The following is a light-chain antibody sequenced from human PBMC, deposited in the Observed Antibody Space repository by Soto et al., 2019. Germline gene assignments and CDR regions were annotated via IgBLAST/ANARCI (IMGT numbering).Light chain of an antibody. Sequence: QSALTQPASVSGSPGQSITISCTGTSSDVGGYNYVSWYQQHPGKAPKLMIYEVSNRPSGDTNRGSGSNSGNTASLTISGLRAEDEAEYYCSSYTGGSTYVVFGGGTKVTLL. CDR1: SSDVGGYNY. CDR3: SSYTGGSTYVV. CDR2: EVS. J-gene: IGLJ2*01. V-gene: IGLV2-14*01.